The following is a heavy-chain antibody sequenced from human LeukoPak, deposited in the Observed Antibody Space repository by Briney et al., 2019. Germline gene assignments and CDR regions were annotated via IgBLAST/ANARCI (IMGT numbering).Heavy chain of an antibody. J-gene: IGHJ5*02. V-gene: IGHV4-39*01. D-gene: IGHD2-15*01. CDR3: ARQIVAGWFDP. CDR1: GVSIGSSNYY. CDR2: VSYRAST. Sequence: SDTLSLTCSVSGVSIGSSNYYWGWIRQPPGKGLEWIGSVSYRASTYYNSSLKSRVNISVDTSKNQFSLNLNSVTAADTAVYFCARQIVAGWFDPWGQGTLVTVPS.